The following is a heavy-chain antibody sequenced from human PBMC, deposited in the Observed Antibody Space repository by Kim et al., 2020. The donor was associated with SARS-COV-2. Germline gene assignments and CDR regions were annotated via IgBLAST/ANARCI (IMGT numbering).Heavy chain of an antibody. V-gene: IGHV1-2*02. Sequence: NYAQKFQGRVTMTRDTSISTAYMELSRLRSDDTAVYYCARVRAARYYFDDWGQGTLVTVSS. J-gene: IGHJ4*02. CDR3: ARVRAARYYFDD. D-gene: IGHD6-13*01.